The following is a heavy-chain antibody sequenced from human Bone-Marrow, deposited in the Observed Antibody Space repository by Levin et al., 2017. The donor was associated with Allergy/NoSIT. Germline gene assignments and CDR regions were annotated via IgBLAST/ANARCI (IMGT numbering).Heavy chain of an antibody. CDR2: ISGFSGTT. V-gene: IGHV3-23*01. CDR1: GFTFSDFA. CDR3: AKDGRGYNVEGDALDV. J-gene: IGHJ3*01. Sequence: QTGGSPRLSCVASGFTFSDFAMSWVRQAPGRGLELEWVSGISGFSGTTYYADSVKGRFTISRDNSKRTLYLHMNSLRVEDTAVYYCAKDGRGYNVEGDALDVWGQGTMVTVSS. D-gene: IGHD5/OR15-5a*01.